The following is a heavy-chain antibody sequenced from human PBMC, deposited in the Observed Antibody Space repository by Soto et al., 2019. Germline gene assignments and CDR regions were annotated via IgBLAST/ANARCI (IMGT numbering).Heavy chain of an antibody. J-gene: IGHJ6*02. V-gene: IGHV3-66*01. D-gene: IGHD4-17*01. Sequence: GGSLRLSCAASGFTVSSNYMSWVRQAPGKGLEWVSVIYSGGSTYYADSVKGRFTISRDNSKNTLYLQMNSLRAEDTAVYYCASGDYGDYYYYYGMDVWDQGTTVTVSS. CDR2: IYSGGST. CDR1: GFTVSSNY. CDR3: ASGDYGDYYYYYGMDV.